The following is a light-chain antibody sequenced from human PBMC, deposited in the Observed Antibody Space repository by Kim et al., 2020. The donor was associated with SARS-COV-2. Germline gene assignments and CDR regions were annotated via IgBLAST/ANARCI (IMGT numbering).Light chain of an antibody. J-gene: IGKJ1*01. CDR1: QGVSSN. CDR3: QQYNNWPPRT. V-gene: IGKV3-15*01. CDR2: GAS. Sequence: EIVMTQSPATLSVSPGERATLSCRASQGVSSNLAWYQQKPGQAPRLLIYGASTRATGIPARFSGSGSGTEFTLTISSLQSEDFAVYYCQQYNNWPPRTCGQGTKVDIK.